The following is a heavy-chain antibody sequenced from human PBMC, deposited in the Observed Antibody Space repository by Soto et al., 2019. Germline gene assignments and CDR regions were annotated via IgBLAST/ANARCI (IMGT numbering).Heavy chain of an antibody. CDR3: ARKMPTMIVVVIQNWFDP. V-gene: IGHV4-34*01. CDR2: INHSGST. CDR1: GGSFSGYY. Sequence: QVQLQQWGAGLLKPSETLSLTCAVYGGSFSGYYWSWIRQPPGKGLEWIGEINHSGSTNYNPSLKSRVTISVDXXKXQXXLKLRSVTAADTAVYYCARKMPTMIVVVIQNWFDPWGQGTLVTVSS. J-gene: IGHJ5*02. D-gene: IGHD3-22*01.